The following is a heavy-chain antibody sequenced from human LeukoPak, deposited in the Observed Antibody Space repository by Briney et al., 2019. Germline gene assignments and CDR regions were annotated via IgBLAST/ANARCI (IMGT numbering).Heavy chain of an antibody. CDR1: GGSISSYY. J-gene: IGHJ4*02. CDR3: AREVASAGLDY. CDR2: IYYSGST. Sequence: SETLSLTCTVSGGSISSYYWSWIRQPPGKGLEWIGYIYYSGSTNYNPSLKSQVTISVDTSKNQFSLKLSSVTAADTAVYYCAREVASAGLDYWGQGTLVTVSS. D-gene: IGHD5-12*01. V-gene: IGHV4-59*01.